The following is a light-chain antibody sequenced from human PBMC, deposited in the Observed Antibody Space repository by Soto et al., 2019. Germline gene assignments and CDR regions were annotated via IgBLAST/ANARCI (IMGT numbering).Light chain of an antibody. CDR3: QQYDKWPPLT. J-gene: IGKJ4*01. Sequence: EIVLTQSPVTLSLSPGERATLSCRASQSVSSSYLAWYQQKPGQPPRLLIYGASSRATGIPDRFSGSGSGTDFTLTISSLQTEDFAVYYCQQYDKWPPLTFGGGTKVDIK. CDR2: GAS. V-gene: IGKV3-20*01. CDR1: QSVSSSY.